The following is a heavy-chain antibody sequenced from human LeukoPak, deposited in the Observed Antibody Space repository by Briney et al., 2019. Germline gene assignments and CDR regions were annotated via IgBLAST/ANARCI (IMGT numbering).Heavy chain of an antibody. Sequence: GGSLRLSCAASGFTFSSYSMHWVRQAPGKGLEWVAFIRYDGSNKYYADSVKGRFTISRDNSKNTLYLQMNSLRAEDTAVCYCAKDLLRRFGYYDSSGYYADYWGQGTLVTVSS. CDR1: GFTFSSYS. CDR3: AKDLLRRFGYYDSSGYYADY. J-gene: IGHJ4*02. V-gene: IGHV3-30*02. D-gene: IGHD3-22*01. CDR2: IRYDGSNK.